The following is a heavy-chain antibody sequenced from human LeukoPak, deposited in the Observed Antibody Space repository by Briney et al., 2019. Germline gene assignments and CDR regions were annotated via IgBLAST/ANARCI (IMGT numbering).Heavy chain of an antibody. Sequence: ASVKVSCKASGYSFTGYFLHWVRQAPGQGLEWMGWINPNNGLTDYTQKFKGRVTMTRDTSSATGYTELNRLTSDDTAVFYCARAWGSLYYFDHWGQGTLVTVSS. CDR2: INPNNGLT. CDR1: GYSFTGYF. J-gene: IGHJ4*02. V-gene: IGHV1-2*02. D-gene: IGHD3-16*01. CDR3: ARAWGSLYYFDH.